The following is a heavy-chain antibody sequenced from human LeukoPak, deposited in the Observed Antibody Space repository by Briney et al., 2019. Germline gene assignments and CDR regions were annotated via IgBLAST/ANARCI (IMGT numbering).Heavy chain of an antibody. Sequence: PSETLSLTCTVSGGSIISYYWSWIRQSPGRGLEWIGYIYYNGTTNYNPSLKSRVTMSVDTSKKQFSLKLSSVTAADTAVYYCARDVSGWFYWGQGTLVTVSS. CDR1: GGSIISYY. J-gene: IGHJ4*02. CDR3: ARDVSGWFY. V-gene: IGHV4-59*01. D-gene: IGHD6-19*01. CDR2: IYYNGTT.